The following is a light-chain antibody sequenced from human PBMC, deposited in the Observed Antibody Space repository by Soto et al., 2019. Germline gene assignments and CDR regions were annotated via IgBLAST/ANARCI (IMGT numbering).Light chain of an antibody. CDR2: DVT. V-gene: IGLV2-14*01. CDR1: STDVGGYKH. Sequence: QCVLTQPASVSGSPGQSITISCTGTSTDVGGYKHVSWYQQHPGKAPKFMIYDVTSRPSGISNRFSGSKSGNTAFLIISGLQAEDEADYYCLSYTSSDTYVFGTGTKVTVL. CDR3: LSYTSSDTYV. J-gene: IGLJ1*01.